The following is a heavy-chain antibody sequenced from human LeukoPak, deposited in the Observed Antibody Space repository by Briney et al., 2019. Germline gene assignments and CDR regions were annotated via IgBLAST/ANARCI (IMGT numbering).Heavy chain of an antibody. CDR2: IYTSGST. Sequence: SETLSLTCTVSGGSISSYYWSWIRQPPGKGLEWNGYIYTSGSTNYNPSLKSRVTISVDTSKNQFSLKLSSVTAADTAVYYCARTTVTAYYMDVWGKGTTVTVSS. J-gene: IGHJ6*03. D-gene: IGHD4-17*01. V-gene: IGHV4-4*09. CDR1: GGSISSYY. CDR3: ARTTVTAYYMDV.